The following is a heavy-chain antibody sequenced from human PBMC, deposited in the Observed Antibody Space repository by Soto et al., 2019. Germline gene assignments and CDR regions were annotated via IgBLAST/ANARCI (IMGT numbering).Heavy chain of an antibody. Sequence: PSETLSLTCSVSGGTISGYYWTWIRQPAGKGLEWIGRIYSSGNTKYNPSLQSRVTMSLDTSNNQFSLRLTSVTAADTAVYYCARGQRFSDWFDPWSQGTLVTVSS. V-gene: IGHV4-4*07. J-gene: IGHJ5*02. CDR2: IYSSGNT. CDR1: GGTISGYY. CDR3: ARGQRFSDWFDP. D-gene: IGHD3-3*01.